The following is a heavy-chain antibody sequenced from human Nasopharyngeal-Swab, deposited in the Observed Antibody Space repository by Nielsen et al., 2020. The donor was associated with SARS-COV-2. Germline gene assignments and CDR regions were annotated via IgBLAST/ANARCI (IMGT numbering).Heavy chain of an antibody. CDR3: TRGGCSSTSCYEIDY. V-gene: IGHV4-61*02. Sequence: WILQPPGKGLEWIGRIYTSGSTNYNPSLKSRVTISVDTSKNQFSLKLSSVTAADTAVYYCTRGGCSSTSCYEIDYWGQGTLVTVSS. J-gene: IGHJ4*02. D-gene: IGHD2-2*01. CDR2: IYTSGST.